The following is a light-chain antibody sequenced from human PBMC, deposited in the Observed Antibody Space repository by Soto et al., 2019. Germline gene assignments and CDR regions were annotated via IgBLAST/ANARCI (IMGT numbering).Light chain of an antibody. V-gene: IGKV1-27*01. CDR2: SAS. CDR3: QKFNTAPLT. J-gene: IGKJ5*01. CDR1: QDISVY. Sequence: DIQMTQSPSSLSASVGDRVTITCRASQDISVYLAWYQQKPGKVPKLLIYSASTLQSGVPSRFSGSGSETDFTLTISSLQPEDVATYYCQKFNTAPLTFGQGPRLEIK.